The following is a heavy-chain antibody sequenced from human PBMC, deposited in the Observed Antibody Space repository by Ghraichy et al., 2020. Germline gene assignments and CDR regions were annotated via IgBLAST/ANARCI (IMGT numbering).Heavy chain of an antibody. D-gene: IGHD3-10*01. V-gene: IGHV4-34*01. Sequence: ESLNISCAVYGGSFSGYYWSWIRQPPGKGLEWIGEINHSGSTNYNPSLKSRVTISVDTSKNQFSLKLSSVTAADTAVYYCARGPGSRAMVRGVLPVYWGQGTLVTVSS. CDR1: GGSFSGYY. J-gene: IGHJ4*02. CDR2: INHSGST. CDR3: ARGPGSRAMVRGVLPVY.